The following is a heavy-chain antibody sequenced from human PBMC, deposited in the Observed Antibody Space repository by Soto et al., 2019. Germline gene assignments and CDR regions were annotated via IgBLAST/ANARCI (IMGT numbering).Heavy chain of an antibody. D-gene: IGHD3-3*01. V-gene: IGHV4-34*01. Sequence: PSETLSLTCAVYGGSFSGYYWSWIRQPPGKGLEWIGEINHSGSTNYNPSLKSRVTISVDTSKNQFSLKLSSVSAADTAVYYCARDASGYDFGSGAFYFDYSGQGTLVTVSS. CDR1: GGSFSGYY. CDR3: ARDASGYDFGSGAFYFDY. CDR2: INHSGST. J-gene: IGHJ4*02.